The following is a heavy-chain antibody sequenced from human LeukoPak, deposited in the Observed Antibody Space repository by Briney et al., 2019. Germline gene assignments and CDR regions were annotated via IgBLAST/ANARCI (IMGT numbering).Heavy chain of an antibody. Sequence: GGSLRLSCAASGFTFSSSGMSWVRQAPGKGLEWVAVIRYGGSNKYYPDSVKGRFTISRDNSKNTLYLQMNSLRAEDTAVYYCAKVALGATGYWGQGTLVTVSS. CDR2: IRYGGSNK. CDR3: AKVALGATGY. J-gene: IGHJ4*02. D-gene: IGHD1-26*01. V-gene: IGHV3-30*02. CDR1: GFTFSSSG.